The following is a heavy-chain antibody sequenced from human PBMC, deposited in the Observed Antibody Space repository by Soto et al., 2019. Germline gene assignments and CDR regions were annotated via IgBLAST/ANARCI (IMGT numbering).Heavy chain of an antibody. CDR2: IWYDGSNK. Sequence: QVQLVESGGGVVQSGRSLRLSCAASGFTFSTYALQWVRQAPGKGLEWVAVIWYDGSNKYYGDSVKGRFTISRDNSKNTLYLQINSLRLEDTAIYYCARDYSRSSGRMVDYWGQGTLVTVSS. CDR3: ARDYSRSSGRMVDY. J-gene: IGHJ4*02. CDR1: GFTFSTYA. V-gene: IGHV3-33*01. D-gene: IGHD6-6*01.